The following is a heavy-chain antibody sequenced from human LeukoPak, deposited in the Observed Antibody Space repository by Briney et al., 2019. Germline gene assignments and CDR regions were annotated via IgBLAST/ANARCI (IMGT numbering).Heavy chain of an antibody. CDR2: IYPGDSYT. Sequence: GESLKISRKGSGYSFTSYWIGWVRQMPGKGPEWMGIIYPGDSYTRYTPCFQAQVTISADKSISTAYLQWSSLKASDTAMYYCANHLYYGSGTRRRWHYYGMDVWGQGTTVTVSS. CDR3: ANHLYYGSGTRRRWHYYGMDV. J-gene: IGHJ6*02. V-gene: IGHV5-51*01. D-gene: IGHD3-10*01. CDR1: GYSFTSYW.